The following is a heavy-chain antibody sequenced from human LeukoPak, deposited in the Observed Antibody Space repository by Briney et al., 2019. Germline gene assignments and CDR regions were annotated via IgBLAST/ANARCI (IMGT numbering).Heavy chain of an antibody. J-gene: IGHJ4*02. CDR3: ARVISPLPQTNCTNGVCTFDY. V-gene: IGHV4-34*01. D-gene: IGHD2-8*01. CDR2: T. Sequence: TNYNPSLKSRVTISVDTSKNQFSLKLSSVTAADTAVYYCARVISPLPQTNCTNGVCTFDYWGQGTLVTVSS.